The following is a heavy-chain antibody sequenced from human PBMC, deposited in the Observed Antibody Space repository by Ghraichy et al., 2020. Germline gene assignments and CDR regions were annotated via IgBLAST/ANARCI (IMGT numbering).Heavy chain of an antibody. CDR1: GGSISSYY. CDR3: ARDPQEDYYDSSGYYVGAFDI. CDR2: IYYSGST. V-gene: IGHV4-59*01. Sequence: TLSLTCTVSGGSISSYYWSWIRQPPGKGLEWIGYIYYSGSTNYNPSLKSRVTISVDTPKNQFSLKLSSVTAADTAVYYCARDPQEDYYDSSGYYVGAFDIWGQGTMVTVSS. D-gene: IGHD3-22*01. J-gene: IGHJ3*02.